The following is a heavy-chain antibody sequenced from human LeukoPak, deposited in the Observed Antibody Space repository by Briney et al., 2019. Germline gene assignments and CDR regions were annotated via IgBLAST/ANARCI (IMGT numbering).Heavy chain of an antibody. CDR2: ISSSSNYI. V-gene: IGHV3-21*01. CDR1: GFTFDSYS. Sequence: GGSLRLSCAASGFTFDSYSMTWVRQAPGKGLEWVSSISSSSNYIYYADSVKGRFTISRDNAKNSLYLQMNSLRAEDTAVYYCARDYLVVPAAMWWFDPWGQGTLVTVSS. D-gene: IGHD2-2*01. CDR3: ARDYLVVPAAMWWFDP. J-gene: IGHJ5*02.